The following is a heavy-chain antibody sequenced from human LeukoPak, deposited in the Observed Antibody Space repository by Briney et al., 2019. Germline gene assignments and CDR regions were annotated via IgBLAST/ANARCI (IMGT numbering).Heavy chain of an antibody. CDR1: GFTFSSYW. Sequence: PGGSLRLSCAASGFTFSSYWMSWVRQAPGKGLEWVANIKQDGSEKYYVDSVKGRFTISRDNAKNTLYLQMNSLRAEDTAVYYCARDHIVVVTAHYYYYYGMDVWGQGTTVTVSS. CDR3: ARDHIVVVTAHYYYYYGMDV. J-gene: IGHJ6*02. V-gene: IGHV3-7*01. CDR2: IKQDGSEK. D-gene: IGHD2-21*02.